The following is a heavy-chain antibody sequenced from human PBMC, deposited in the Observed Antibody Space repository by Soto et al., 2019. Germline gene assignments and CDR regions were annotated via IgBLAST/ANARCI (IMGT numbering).Heavy chain of an antibody. D-gene: IGHD4-17*01. Sequence: QVQLQESGPGLVEPSQTLSLICTVSGGSISSGDYYWSWIRQLPGKGLEWIGYIYYSGTTFPNPSLKSRVSISVDTSKNLFSLKLSSVTAADTAVYYCARTSGDYGLSKYFQHWGQGTLVTVSS. CDR1: GGSISSGDYY. CDR3: ARTSGDYGLSKYFQH. J-gene: IGHJ1*01. CDR2: IYYSGTT. V-gene: IGHV4-31*03.